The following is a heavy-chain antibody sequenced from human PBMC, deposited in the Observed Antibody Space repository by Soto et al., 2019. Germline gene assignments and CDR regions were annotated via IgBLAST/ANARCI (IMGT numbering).Heavy chain of an antibody. CDR2: ITPNGGST. V-gene: IGHV1-46*01. D-gene: IGHD3-3*01. CDR3: ARSSGGVFGLIIEGTNWFAP. CDR1: GDTFTSYS. Sequence: QVRLVQSGAEVKAPGASVKVSCKAPGDTFTSYSMHWVRQAPGHGLEWMGVITPNGGSTRFAQKCQGRVTMTSDTSTSTVYTELRGLTSEDTAVYYCARSSGGVFGLIIEGTNWFAPWGQGTLGTVAS. J-gene: IGHJ5*02.